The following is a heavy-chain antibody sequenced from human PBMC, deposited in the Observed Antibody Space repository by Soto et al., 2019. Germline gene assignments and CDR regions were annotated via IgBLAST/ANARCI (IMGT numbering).Heavy chain of an antibody. Sequence: PSETLSLTCTVSGGSINNHYWSWIRQPPGKGLEWIGSISFSANTHYNPSLKGRVTISVDTSNSQFSLGMRSVTAADAAVYYCARTPLRDGSYSIPRSFDYWGQGALVTVSS. J-gene: IGHJ4*02. CDR2: ISFSANT. V-gene: IGHV4-59*05. D-gene: IGHD1-26*01. CDR1: GGSINNHY. CDR3: ARTPLRDGSYSIPRSFDY.